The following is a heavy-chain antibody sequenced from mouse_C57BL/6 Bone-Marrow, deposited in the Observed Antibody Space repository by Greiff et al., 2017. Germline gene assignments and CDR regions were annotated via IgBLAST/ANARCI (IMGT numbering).Heavy chain of an antibody. CDR3: ARSPCVEDKDY. CDR1: GYTFTDYY. CDR2: IDPGGGYT. Sequence: VQLQQPGPELVMPGASVKISCKASGYTFTDYYINWVKQRPGQGLEWIGGIDPGGGYTKYNEKFKGKATLTVDTSSSTAYMQLSSLTSEDSAVYFCARSPCVEDKDYWGQGTTVTVSS. V-gene: IGHV1-84*01. J-gene: IGHJ4*01.